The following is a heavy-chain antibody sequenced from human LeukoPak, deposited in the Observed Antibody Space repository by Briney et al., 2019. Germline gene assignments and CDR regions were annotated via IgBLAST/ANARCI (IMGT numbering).Heavy chain of an antibody. Sequence: GGSLRLSCAASGFTFSSYDMHWVRQAPGKGLEWVAVISYDGSNKYYADSVKGRFTISRDNSKNTLYLQMNSLRAEDTAVYYCAKDPYRVYSSSLAPGYFDYWGQGTLVTVSS. CDR2: ISYDGSNK. CDR3: AKDPYRVYSSSLAPGYFDY. V-gene: IGHV3-30*18. J-gene: IGHJ4*02. CDR1: GFTFSSYD. D-gene: IGHD6-13*01.